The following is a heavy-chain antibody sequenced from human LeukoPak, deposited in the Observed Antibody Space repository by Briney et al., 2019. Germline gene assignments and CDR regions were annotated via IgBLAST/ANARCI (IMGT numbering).Heavy chain of an antibody. Sequence: ASVKVSCKASGYTFSSYYMHWVRQAPGQGLEWMGWINPNSGSTNFPQKFQGRVTMTRDTSISTAYMALSSLRSDDTALYYCARGGDKSRWNSGSYYKGNWFDPWGQGTLVTVSS. V-gene: IGHV1-2*02. CDR2: INPNSGST. D-gene: IGHD3-10*01. J-gene: IGHJ5*02. CDR3: ARGGDKSRWNSGSYYKGNWFDP. CDR1: GYTFSSYY.